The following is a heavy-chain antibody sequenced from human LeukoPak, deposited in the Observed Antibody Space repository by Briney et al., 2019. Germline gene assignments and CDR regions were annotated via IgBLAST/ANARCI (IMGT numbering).Heavy chain of an antibody. CDR2: ISYDGSNK. Sequence: PGGSLRLSCAASGFTFSSYGMHWVRQAPGKGLEWVAVISYDGSNKYYADSVKGRFTISRDNSKNTLYLQMNSLRAEDTAVYYCAKDGRGYSYGTLFDYWGQGTLVTVSS. CDR1: GFTFSSYG. V-gene: IGHV3-30*18. D-gene: IGHD5-18*01. CDR3: AKDGRGYSYGTLFDY. J-gene: IGHJ4*02.